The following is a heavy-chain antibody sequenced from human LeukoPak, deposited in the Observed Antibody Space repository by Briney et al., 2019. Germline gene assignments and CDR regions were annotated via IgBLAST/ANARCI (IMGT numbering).Heavy chain of an antibody. CDR2: ISSSSSYI. Sequence: GGSLRLSCAASGFTFSSYSMNWVRQAPGRGLEWVSSISSSSSYIYYADSVKGRFTISRDNAKNSLYLQMNSLRAEDTAVYYCARVGRWLQLDYWGQGTLVTVSS. D-gene: IGHD5-24*01. J-gene: IGHJ4*02. V-gene: IGHV3-21*01. CDR3: ARVGRWLQLDY. CDR1: GFTFSSYS.